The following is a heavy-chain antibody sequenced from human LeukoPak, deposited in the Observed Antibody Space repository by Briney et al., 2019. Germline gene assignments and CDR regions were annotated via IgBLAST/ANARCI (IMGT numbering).Heavy chain of an antibody. CDR1: GYTFTSYG. CDR2: ISAYNGNT. Sequence: ASVKVSCKASGYTFTSYGISWVRQAPGQGLEWMGWISAYNGNTNYAQKLQSRVTMTTDTSTSTAYMELRSLRSDDTAVYYCAREHKSIAVADPLDYWGRGTLVTVSS. V-gene: IGHV1-18*01. CDR3: AREHKSIAVADPLDY. J-gene: IGHJ4*02. D-gene: IGHD6-19*01.